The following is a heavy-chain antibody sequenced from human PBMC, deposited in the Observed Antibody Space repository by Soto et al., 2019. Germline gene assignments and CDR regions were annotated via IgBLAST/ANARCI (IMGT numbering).Heavy chain of an antibody. Sequence: QVQLVQSGAELKKPGSSVKVSCKASGDTFSFYTINWVRQAPGLGLEWMGRVNPILSMSKYAQKFQGRVTMTADKSTSTAYMELRSLRSEDTACYYCATSYGSGYRAFDYWGQGALVTVAS. CDR2: VNPILSMS. CDR1: GDTFSFYT. V-gene: IGHV1-69*02. D-gene: IGHD3-10*01. CDR3: ATSYGSGYRAFDY. J-gene: IGHJ4*02.